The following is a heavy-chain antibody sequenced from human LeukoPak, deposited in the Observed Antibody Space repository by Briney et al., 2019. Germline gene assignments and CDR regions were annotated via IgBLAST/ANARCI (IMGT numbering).Heavy chain of an antibody. D-gene: IGHD3-22*01. J-gene: IGHJ4*02. CDR1: GFTFDDYT. Sequence: GGSLRLSCAPSGFTFDDYTLHWVRQAPGKTLERVSLINWHGTAYYADSVKDRFTISRDNSKNSLFLQMDTLRTEDTAFYYCVKDLNYESSGHVLEYWGQGTLVTVSS. CDR3: VKDLNYESSGHVLEY. CDR2: INWHGTA. V-gene: IGHV3-43*01.